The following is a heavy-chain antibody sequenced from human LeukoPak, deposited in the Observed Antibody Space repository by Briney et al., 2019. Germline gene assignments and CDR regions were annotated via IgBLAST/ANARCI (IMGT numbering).Heavy chain of an antibody. CDR2: ITSSGSYI. CDR3: AELGITMIGGV. V-gene: IGHV3-21*01. J-gene: IGHJ6*04. D-gene: IGHD3-10*02. Sequence: GGSLRLSCAASAFSFSNYNMNWVRQAPGKGLEWVSSITSSGSYIYYADSVKGRFTISRDNAKNSLYPQMNSLRAEDTAVYYCAELGITMIGGVWGKGTTVTISS. CDR1: AFSFSNYN.